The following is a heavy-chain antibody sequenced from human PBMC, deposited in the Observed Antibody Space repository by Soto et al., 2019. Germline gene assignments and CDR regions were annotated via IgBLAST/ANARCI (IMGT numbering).Heavy chain of an antibody. CDR3: ARLPVTAVTSIDY. V-gene: IGHV3-74*01. CDR1: GFTFSNYW. J-gene: IGHJ4*02. D-gene: IGHD2-21*02. Sequence: EVQLVESGGGLVQPGGSLRLSCAASGFTFSNYWMHWVRQAPGKGLVWVSRINSDGNIKDYADSMKGRFTISRDNARNRLYLQVNSLTDEDPAVYYCARLPVTAVTSIDYWGQGTLVSVSS. CDR2: INSDGNIK.